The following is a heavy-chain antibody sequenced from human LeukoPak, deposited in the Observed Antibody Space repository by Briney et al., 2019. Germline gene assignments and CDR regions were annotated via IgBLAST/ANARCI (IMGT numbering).Heavy chain of an antibody. V-gene: IGHV3-73*01. D-gene: IGHD4-11*01. CDR2: IRSKANSYAT. J-gene: IGHJ6*03. CDR1: GFTFSGSA. CDR3: TRLPYSNYEDYYYYYYMDV. Sequence: GGSLKLSCAASGFTFSGSAMHWVRQASGKGLEWVGRIRSKANSYATAYAASVKGRFTISRDDSRNTAYLQMNSLKTEDTAVYYCTRLPYSNYEDYYYYYYMDVWGKGTTVTVSS.